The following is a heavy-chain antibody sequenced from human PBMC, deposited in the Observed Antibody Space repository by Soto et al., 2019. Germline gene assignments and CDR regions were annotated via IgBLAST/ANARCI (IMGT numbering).Heavy chain of an antibody. CDR1: GFTFSSYA. CDR2: ISYDGSNK. D-gene: IGHD6-19*01. Sequence: QVQLVESGGGVVQPGRSLRLSCAASGFTFSSYAMHWVRQAPGKGLEWVAVISYDGSNKYYADSVKGRFTISRDNSKNTLYLQMNSLRAEDTAVYYCARPHSGWYRGLGNCFYPWGQGTLVTVSS. V-gene: IGHV3-30-3*01. CDR3: ARPHSGWYRGLGNCFYP. J-gene: IGHJ5*02.